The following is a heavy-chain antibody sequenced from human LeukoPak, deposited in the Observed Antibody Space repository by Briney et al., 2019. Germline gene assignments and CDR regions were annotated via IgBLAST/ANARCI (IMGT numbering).Heavy chain of an antibody. V-gene: IGHV1-69*06. D-gene: IGHD2-2*01. CDR2: IIPIFGTA. J-gene: IGHJ3*02. CDR3: AITLGYCSSKGCFQAFDI. CDR1: GGTFSSYA. Sequence: ASVKVSCKGSGGTFSSYAISWVRQAPGQGLEWMGGIIPIFGTANYAQKFQDRVTITADKSTSTAYMELSSLRSEDTAVYYCAITLGYCSSKGCFQAFDIWGQGTMVTVSS.